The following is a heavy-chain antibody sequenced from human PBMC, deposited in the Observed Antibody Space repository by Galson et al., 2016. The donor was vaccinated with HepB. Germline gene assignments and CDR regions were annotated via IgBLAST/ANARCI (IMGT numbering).Heavy chain of an antibody. V-gene: IGHV3-9*01. D-gene: IGHD6-13*01. Sequence: SLRLSCAASGFTYNAYAMHWVRQVPGKGLEWVSGILWNSGSIGYADSVRGRFSISRDNAKNSLYLQMNSLRPEDTALYYCAKDLGDVTAAAGYWGQGTLDTVSS. CDR3: AKDLGDVTAAAGY. J-gene: IGHJ4*02. CDR2: ILWNSGSI. CDR1: GFTYNAYA.